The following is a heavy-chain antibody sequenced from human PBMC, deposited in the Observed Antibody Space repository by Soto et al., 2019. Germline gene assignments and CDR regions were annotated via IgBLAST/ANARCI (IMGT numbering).Heavy chain of an antibody. J-gene: IGHJ6*02. CDR3: ARARSPSHAVDGDGMDV. D-gene: IGHD1-26*01. Sequence: SETLSLTCTVSGGSISSGDYYWSWIRQPPGKGLEWIGYIYYSGSTYYNPSLKSRVTISVDTSKNQFSLKLSSVTAADTAVYYCARARSPSHAVDGDGMDVWGQGTTVTVSS. V-gene: IGHV4-30-4*01. CDR1: GGSISSGDYY. CDR2: IYYSGST.